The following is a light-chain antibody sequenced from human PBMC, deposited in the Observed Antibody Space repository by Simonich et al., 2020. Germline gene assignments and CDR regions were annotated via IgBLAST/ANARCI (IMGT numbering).Light chain of an antibody. Sequence: DIVMTQSPDSLAVSLGERATINCKSSQSVSYSSKNKNYLAWYQQKPGQPPKLLFYWASTRESGVPDRFSGSGSGTDFTLTISSLQAEDVAVYYCQQYYSTPWTFGQGTKVEIK. J-gene: IGKJ1*01. CDR1: QSVSYSSKNKNY. CDR2: WAS. CDR3: QQYYSTPWT. V-gene: IGKV4-1*01.